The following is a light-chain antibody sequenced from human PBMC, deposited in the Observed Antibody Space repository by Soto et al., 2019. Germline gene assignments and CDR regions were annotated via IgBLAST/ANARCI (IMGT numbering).Light chain of an antibody. Sequence: QSVLTQPASVSVSPGQSIAISCTGTSSDVGAYDYVSWYQQHPDRAPRLVIYEVSNRPSGVSNRFSGSKSVNTATLTIPGLQAKEKGDYSCPPKTPPNPGAFGPGTKFPV. CDR1: SSDVGAYDY. CDR3: PPKTPPNPGA. CDR2: EVS. V-gene: IGLV2-14*03. J-gene: IGLJ1*01.